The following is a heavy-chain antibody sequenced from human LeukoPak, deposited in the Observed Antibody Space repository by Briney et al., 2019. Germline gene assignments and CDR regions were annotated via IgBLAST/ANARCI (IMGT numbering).Heavy chain of an antibody. CDR3: ARVVHPYDYESSGLTYDAFDI. D-gene: IGHD3-22*01. V-gene: IGHV7-4-1*02. J-gene: IGHJ3*02. Sequence: ASVKVSCKASGYAFTSYSMNWVRQAPGQGLEWLGMINTNTGNPTYAQDFTGRFVFSWDTSINTAYLQISSLKAEDTAVYYCARVVHPYDYESSGLTYDAFDIWGQGTMVTVSS. CDR1: GYAFTSYS. CDR2: INTNTGNP.